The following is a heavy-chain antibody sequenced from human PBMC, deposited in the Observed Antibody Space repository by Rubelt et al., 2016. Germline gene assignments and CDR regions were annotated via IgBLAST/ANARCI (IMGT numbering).Heavy chain of an antibody. CDR3: ARQGGGHNQGEFDI. CDR2: ISHSGST. D-gene: IGHD5-24*01. V-gene: IGHV4-39*01. Sequence: QVQLQLSGPGLVKPSETLSLTCTISGDSFTSGNYYWGWLRQPPGKGLEWIGSISHSGSTYYSPSLQGQVTISVDRSTNQFSLELSSVTATESAVYYCARQGGGHNQGEFDIWGQGTLVSVSS. CDR1: GDSFTSGNYY. J-gene: IGHJ4*02.